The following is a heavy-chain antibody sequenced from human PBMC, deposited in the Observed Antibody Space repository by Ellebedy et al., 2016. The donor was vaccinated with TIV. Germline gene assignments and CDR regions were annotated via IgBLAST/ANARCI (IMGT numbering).Heavy chain of an antibody. CDR1: AFTFSSYG. D-gene: IGHD3-10*01. CDR3: ASRRVGAMVPGRYYYYGMDV. V-gene: IGHV3-30*03. J-gene: IGHJ6*02. CDR2: ISYDGSNK. Sequence: GGSLRLXCAASAFTFSSYGMHCVRQAPGTGLEWVAVISYDGSNKYYADSVKGRFTISRDNSKNTLYLQMNSLRAEDTAVYYCASRRVGAMVPGRYYYYGMDVWGQGTTVTVSS.